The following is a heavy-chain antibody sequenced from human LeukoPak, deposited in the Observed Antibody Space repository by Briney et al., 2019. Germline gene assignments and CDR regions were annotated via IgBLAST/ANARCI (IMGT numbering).Heavy chain of an antibody. CDR3: ARGPGAGYYGDYAFDI. V-gene: IGHV4-31*03. J-gene: IGHJ3*02. D-gene: IGHD4-17*01. CDR1: GGSISSGGYY. Sequence: SETLSLTCTVSGGSISSGGYYWSWIRQHPGKGLEWIGYIYYSGSTYYNPSLKSRVTISVDTSKNQFSLKLSSVTAADTAVYYCARGPGAGYYGDYAFDIWGQGTMVTVSS. CDR2: IYYSGST.